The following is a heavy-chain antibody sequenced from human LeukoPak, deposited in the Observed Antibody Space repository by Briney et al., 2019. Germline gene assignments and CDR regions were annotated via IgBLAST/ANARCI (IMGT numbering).Heavy chain of an antibody. CDR3: TFSSYGDHVGVDAFDI. V-gene: IGHV3-74*01. CDR2: INRDGSST. D-gene: IGHD4-17*01. J-gene: IGHJ3*02. Sequence: GGSLRLSCAASGFXFSTYWIHWVRQAPGKGLVWVSRINRDGSSTNYADSVKGRFTISRDNAKNTVYLQMNSLSAEDTAMYYCTFSSYGDHVGVDAFDIWGQGTMVTVSS. CDR1: GFXFSTYW.